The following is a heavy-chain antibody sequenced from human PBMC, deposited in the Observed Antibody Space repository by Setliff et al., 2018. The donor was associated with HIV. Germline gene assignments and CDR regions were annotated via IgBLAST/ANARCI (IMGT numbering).Heavy chain of an antibody. CDR2: LYSRGST. J-gene: IGHJ5*01. V-gene: IGHV4-4*07. Sequence: SETLSLTCTVSGGSIDHYYWSWIRQPAGKGLEWIGRLYSRGSTTYNPSFRSRATMSADTSKNLFSLKLRSVTAADTAVYYCAKSPVGANGWFDSWGQGVLVTVSS. CDR3: AKSPVGANGWFDS. D-gene: IGHD1-26*01. CDR1: GGSIDHYY.